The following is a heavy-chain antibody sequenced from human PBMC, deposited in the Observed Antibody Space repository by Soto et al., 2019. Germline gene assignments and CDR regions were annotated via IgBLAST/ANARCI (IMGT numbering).Heavy chain of an antibody. V-gene: IGHV3-9*01. J-gene: IGHJ5*02. CDR3: AQEPSLGWFPHNSFAP. CDR1: GFTFEDYA. CDR2: ISWNSGNI. Sequence: EVQLVESGGGLVQPGRSLRLSCAASGFTFEDYAMHWVRQAPGKGLEWVSGISWNSGNIGYTESVKGRFTISRDNAKHSLYLQMNSLRTEDTAFYYCAQEPSLGWFPHNSFAPWGQGTLVTVS. D-gene: IGHD3-3*01.